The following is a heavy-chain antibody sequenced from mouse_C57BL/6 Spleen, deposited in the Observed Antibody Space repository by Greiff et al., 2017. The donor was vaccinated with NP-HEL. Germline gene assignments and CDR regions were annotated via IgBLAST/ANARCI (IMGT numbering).Heavy chain of an antibody. CDR1: GYTFTSYW. CDR3: ATWEDYDYDWFAY. V-gene: IGHV1-64*01. CDR2: IHPNSGST. J-gene: IGHJ3*01. D-gene: IGHD2-4*01. Sequence: QVQLQQPGAELVKPGASVKLSCKASGYTFTSYWMHWVKQRPGQGLEWIGMIHPNSGSTNYNEKFKSKATLTVDKSSSTAYMQLSSLTSEDSAVYYCATWEDYDYDWFAYWGQGTLVTVSA.